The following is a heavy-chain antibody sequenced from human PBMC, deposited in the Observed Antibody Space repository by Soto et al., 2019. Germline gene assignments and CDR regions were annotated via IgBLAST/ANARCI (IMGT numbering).Heavy chain of an antibody. D-gene: IGHD5-18*01. V-gene: IGHV4-59*01. J-gene: IGHJ3*02. CDR2: IYYILST. CDR3: ARDYGSIQLWQQRPAPGAFDI. CDR1: GGSISSYY. Sequence: PSATLSLTCTFSGGSISSYYWSWIRQPPGKGLECIGYIYYILSTNYNPSLKSRVTISVDTSKNQFSLKLSSVTAADTAVYYCARDYGSIQLWQQRPAPGAFDIWGQGTMVTVSS.